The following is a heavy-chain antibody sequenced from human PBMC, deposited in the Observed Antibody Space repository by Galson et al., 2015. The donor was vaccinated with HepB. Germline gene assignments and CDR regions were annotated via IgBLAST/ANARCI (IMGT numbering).Heavy chain of an antibody. J-gene: IGHJ6*03. V-gene: IGHV3-7*03. CDR2: IKQDGSEK. CDR1: GFTFSSYW. CDR3: ARGGSAHIVVVPAAPARYYYMDV. D-gene: IGHD2-2*01. Sequence: SLRLSCAASGFTFSSYWMSWVRQAPGKGLEWVANIKQDGSEKYYVDSVKGRFTISRDNAKNSLYLQTNSLRAEDTAVYYCARGGSAHIVVVPAAPARYYYMDVWGKGTTVTVSS.